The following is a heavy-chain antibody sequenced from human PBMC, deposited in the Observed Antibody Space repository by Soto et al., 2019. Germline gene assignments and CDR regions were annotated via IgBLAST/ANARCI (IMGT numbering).Heavy chain of an antibody. CDR1: GFTFSSYA. CDR3: AKDYYDSSGYFVFDY. V-gene: IGHV3-23*01. CDR2: ISGSGGST. J-gene: IGHJ4*02. D-gene: IGHD3-22*01. Sequence: EVQLLESGGGLVQPGGSLRLSCAASGFTFSSYAMSWVRQAPGKGLEWVSAISGSGGSTYYADSVKGRFTISRDNSKNTLYLQMNSMRAEDTAVYYCAKDYYDSSGYFVFDYWGQGTLVTVSS.